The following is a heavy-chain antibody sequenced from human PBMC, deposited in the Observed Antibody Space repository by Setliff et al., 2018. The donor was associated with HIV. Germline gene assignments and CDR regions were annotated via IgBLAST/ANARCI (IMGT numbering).Heavy chain of an antibody. V-gene: IGHV1-69*13. CDR3: ASKGDYYTSKTLDS. CDR1: GGTFGNYG. J-gene: IGHJ4*02. Sequence: SVKVSCKASGGTFGNYGFAWVRQAPGQGLEWMGGIIPIFGSADYAQKFQGRVTISADESTRTVYLELSSLTSDDTAMYYCASKGDYYTSKTLDSWGQGTLVTVSS. CDR2: IIPIFGSA. D-gene: IGHD3-10*01.